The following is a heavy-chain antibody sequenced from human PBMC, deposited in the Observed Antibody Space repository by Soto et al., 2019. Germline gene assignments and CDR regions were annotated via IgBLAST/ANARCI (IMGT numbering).Heavy chain of an antibody. Sequence: EVQLVESGGGLVQPGGSLRLSCAASGFTFGSYPMHWVRQAPGKGLEYVSAISTNGDSTFYANSVKGRFTISRDNSKNTLYLQMGSLRAEDMSVYYCATEGMSRPRWLFDYWGQGTLVTASS. CDR3: ATEGMSRPRWLFDY. CDR2: ISTNGDST. CDR1: GFTFGSYP. J-gene: IGHJ4*02. D-gene: IGHD5-12*01. V-gene: IGHV3-64*01.